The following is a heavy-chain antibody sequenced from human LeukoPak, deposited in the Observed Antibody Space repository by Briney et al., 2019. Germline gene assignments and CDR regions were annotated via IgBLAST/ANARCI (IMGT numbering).Heavy chain of an antibody. V-gene: IGHV3-74*01. Sequence: GGSLRLSCAASGFTFSSYWMHWVRQAPGKGLVWVSRINSDGSRTTYADSVKGRFTISRDNAKNTLHLQMNSLRAEDTAVYYGARDVQGGPGYWGQGTLVTVSS. D-gene: IGHD1-26*01. CDR3: ARDVQGGPGY. CDR1: GFTFSSYW. CDR2: INSDGSRT. J-gene: IGHJ4*02.